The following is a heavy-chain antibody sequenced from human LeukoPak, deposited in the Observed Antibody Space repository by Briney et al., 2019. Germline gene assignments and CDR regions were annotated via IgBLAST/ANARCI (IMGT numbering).Heavy chain of an antibody. CDR1: GYTFTSNY. CDR3: ARDDPDVLLSMDV. Sequence: GASVKVSCKASGYTFTSNYIHWVRQAPGQGLEWMGMIYPRDGSTSYAQKFQGRVTMTTDTSTSTAYMELRSLRSDDTAVYYCARDDPDVLLSMDVWGQGTTVTVSS. D-gene: IGHD3-10*01. J-gene: IGHJ6*02. V-gene: IGHV1-46*01. CDR2: IYPRDGST.